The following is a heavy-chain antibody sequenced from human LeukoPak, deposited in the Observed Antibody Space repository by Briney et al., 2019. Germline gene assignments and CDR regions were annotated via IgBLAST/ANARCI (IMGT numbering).Heavy chain of an antibody. J-gene: IGHJ4*02. D-gene: IGHD6-19*01. Sequence: SVKVSCKASGGTFSSYAISWVRQAPGQGLEWMGRIIPILGIANYAQKFQGRVTITADKSTSTAYMELSSLRSADTAVYYCARHTTSGWYQVVYWGQGTLVTVSS. V-gene: IGHV1-69*04. CDR2: IIPILGIA. CDR3: ARHTTSGWYQVVY. CDR1: GGTFSSYA.